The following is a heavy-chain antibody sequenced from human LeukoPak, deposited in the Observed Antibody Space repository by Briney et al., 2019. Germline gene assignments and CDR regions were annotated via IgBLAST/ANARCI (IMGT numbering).Heavy chain of an antibody. V-gene: IGHV4-4*07. CDR3: ASVFDKDV. D-gene: IGHD2-21*01. J-gene: IGHJ6*03. CDR2: IFTSGST. CDR1: GGSIRRYY. Sequence: PSETLSLTCTVSGGSIRRYYWSWIRQPAGKGLEWIGRIFTSGSTHYNPSLKSRVTMSVDTSKNQFSLRLSSVTAADTAVYYCASVFDKDVWGKGTTVTVSS.